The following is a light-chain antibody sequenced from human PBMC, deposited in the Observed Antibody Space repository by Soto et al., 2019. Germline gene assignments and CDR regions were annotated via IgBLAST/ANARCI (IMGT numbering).Light chain of an antibody. Sequence: EILLTQSPATLHVSPGERATLSCRASQSVGSNLAWFKQKPGQAPRLLIYDASSRATGVPARVSGSVDVTHIFLTISAVERLDFVQYYCEQRSVWPITFGEGTRV. J-gene: IGKJ4*01. V-gene: IGKV3-11*01. CDR2: DAS. CDR3: EQRSVWPIT. CDR1: QSVGSN.